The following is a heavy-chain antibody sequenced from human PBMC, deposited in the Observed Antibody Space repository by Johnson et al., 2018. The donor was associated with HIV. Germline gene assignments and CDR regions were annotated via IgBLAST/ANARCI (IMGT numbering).Heavy chain of an antibody. J-gene: IGHJ3*02. Sequence: QVQLVESGGGVVQPGTSLRLSCEGSGLSLSAYGLHWVRQAPGKGLEWVAVIWPDGSNRYYSDSVKGRFTISRDNSKNTLYLQMNSLRAEDTAVYYCARQTLRAFDIWGQGTMVTVSS. CDR2: IWPDGSNR. V-gene: IGHV3-33*01. CDR1: GLSLSAYG. CDR3: ARQTLRAFDI.